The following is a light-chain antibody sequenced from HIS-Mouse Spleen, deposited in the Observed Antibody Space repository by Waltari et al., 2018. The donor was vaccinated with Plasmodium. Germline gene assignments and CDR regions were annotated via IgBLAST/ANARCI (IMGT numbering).Light chain of an antibody. Sequence: QSALTQPPSASGSPGQSVTISCTGTSSDVGGYNYVSWYQQHPGKAPKLMIYEVSKRPSGVPARVSGSKSGKTASLTVSGLQAEDEADYYCSSYAGSNNLVFGGGTKLTVL. V-gene: IGLV2-8*01. J-gene: IGLJ2*01. CDR2: EVS. CDR3: SSYAGSNNLV. CDR1: SSDVGGYNY.